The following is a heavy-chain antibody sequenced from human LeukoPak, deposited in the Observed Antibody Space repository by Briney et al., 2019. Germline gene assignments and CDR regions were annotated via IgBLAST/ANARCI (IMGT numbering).Heavy chain of an antibody. J-gene: IGHJ3*02. V-gene: IGHV1-18*01. CDR3: ARNWIYDSSGHAFDI. CDR1: GYTFTSYD. Sequence: ASVKVSCKASGYTFTSYDISWVRQAPGQGLEWMGWISAYNGNTNYTQKLQGRVTTTTDTSTSTVYMELRSLRSDDTAVYYCARNWIYDSSGHAFDIWGQGTMVTVSS. CDR2: ISAYNGNT. D-gene: IGHD3-22*01.